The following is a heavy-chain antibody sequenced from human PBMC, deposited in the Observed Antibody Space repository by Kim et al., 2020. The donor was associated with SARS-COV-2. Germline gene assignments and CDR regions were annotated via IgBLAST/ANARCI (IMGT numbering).Heavy chain of an antibody. CDR2: IVVGSGNT. D-gene: IGHD3-10*01. Sequence: SVKVSCKASGFTFTSSAVQWVRQARGQRLEWIGWIVVGSGNTNYAQKFQERVTITRHMSTSTAYMELSSLRSEDTAVYYCAATISDYYGSGSYYRSNYYGMDVWGQGATVPVSS. CDR1: GFTFTSSA. CDR3: AATISDYYGSGSYYRSNYYGMDV. J-gene: IGHJ6*02. V-gene: IGHV1-58*01.